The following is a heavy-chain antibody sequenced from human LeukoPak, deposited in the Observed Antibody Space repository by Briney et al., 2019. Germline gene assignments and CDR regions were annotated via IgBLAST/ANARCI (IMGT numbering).Heavy chain of an antibody. D-gene: IGHD5-12*01. CDR1: GYTFTGYY. V-gene: IGHV1-2*02. J-gene: IGHJ4*02. CDR3: ARTGRGIVATIIPFPDY. Sequence: ATVKISCKVSGYTFTGYYMHWVRQAPGQGLEWMGWINPNSGGTNYAQKFQGRVTMTRDTSISTAYMELSRLRSDDTAVYYCARTGRGIVATIIPFPDYWGQGTLVTVSS. CDR2: INPNSGGT.